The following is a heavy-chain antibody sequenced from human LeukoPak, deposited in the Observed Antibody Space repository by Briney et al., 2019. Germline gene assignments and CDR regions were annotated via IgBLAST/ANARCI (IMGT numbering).Heavy chain of an antibody. J-gene: IGHJ5*02. V-gene: IGHV1-2*02. Sequence: ASVKVSCKASGYTFTGYYMHWVRQAPGQGLEWMGWINPNSGGTNYAQKFQGRVTMTRDTSISTAYMEPSRLRSDDTAVYYCARASTYYYDSSGYWMSDWFDPWGQGPLVTVSS. D-gene: IGHD3-22*01. CDR1: GYTFTGYY. CDR3: ARASTYYYDSSGYWMSDWFDP. CDR2: INPNSGGT.